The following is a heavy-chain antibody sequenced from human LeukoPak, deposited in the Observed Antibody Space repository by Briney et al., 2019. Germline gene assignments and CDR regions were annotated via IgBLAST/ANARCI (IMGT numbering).Heavy chain of an antibody. D-gene: IGHD1-1*01. V-gene: IGHV1-46*01. CDR1: GYTFTSYY. CDR2: INPSGGST. J-gene: IGHJ4*02. Sequence: ASVKVSCKASGYTFTSYYMHWVRQAPGQGLEWMGIINPSGGSTSYAQKFQGRVAMTRDTSTSTAYMELSSLRSEAPAVSSCPRKTRTAGTTDYSGQRSLLTASS. CDR3: PRKTRTAGTTDY.